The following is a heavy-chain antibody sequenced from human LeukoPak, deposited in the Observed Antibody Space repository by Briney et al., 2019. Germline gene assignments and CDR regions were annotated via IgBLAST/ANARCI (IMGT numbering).Heavy chain of an antibody. CDR1: GGSISSYY. CDR2: IYYSGST. CDR3: ARGVPNYYYYYGMDV. D-gene: IGHD2-2*01. J-gene: IGHJ6*02. Sequence: SETLSLTCTVSGGSISSYYWSWIRQPPGKGLEWIGYIYYSGSTNYNPSLKSRVTISVDTSKNQFSLKLGSVTAADTAVYYCARGVPNYYYYYGMDVWGQGTTVTVSS. V-gene: IGHV4-59*01.